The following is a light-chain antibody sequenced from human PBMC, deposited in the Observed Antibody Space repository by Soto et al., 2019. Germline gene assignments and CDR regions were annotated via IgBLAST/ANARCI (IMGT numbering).Light chain of an antibody. V-gene: IGKV1-5*03. CDR3: QHYNSYSEE. CDR2: KAS. CDR1: QSSTGW. J-gene: IGKJ1*01. Sequence: DIQMPQSPPTLSASVGDRVTISCRASQSSTGWLAWFQQKPGKAPKLLISKASKLESGVPSRFSGSGSGTDFTLTISSLQPDDFATYYCQHYNSYSEEFGQGTKVDIK.